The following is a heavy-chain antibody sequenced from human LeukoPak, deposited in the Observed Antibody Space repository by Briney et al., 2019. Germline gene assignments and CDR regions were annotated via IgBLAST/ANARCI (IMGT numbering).Heavy chain of an antibody. V-gene: IGHV4-61*02. D-gene: IGHD3-22*01. CDR1: GASISSGNYY. J-gene: IGHJ6*03. CDR3: ARITNSGYNSYYYYIDV. Sequence: SETLSLTCTVPGASISSGNYYWSWIRQPAGKGLEWIGRIYTSGSTNYNPSLKSRVTVSVDTSKNQFSLKLSSVTAADTAVYYCARITNSGYNSYYYYIDVWGKGTTVTISS. CDR2: IYTSGST.